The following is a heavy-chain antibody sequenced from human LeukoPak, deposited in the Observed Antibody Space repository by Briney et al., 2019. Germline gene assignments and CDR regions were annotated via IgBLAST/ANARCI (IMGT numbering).Heavy chain of an antibody. D-gene: IGHD6-13*01. CDR3: ARDAIAAAGKFDFDY. CDR1: GYTFTSYG. Sequence: ASVKVSCKASGYTFTSYGISWVRQAPGQGLEWMGWISAYNGNTNYAQKLQGRVTMTTDTSTSTAYMELRSLRSDDTAVYYCARDAIAAAGKFDFDYWGQGTLVTVSS. CDR2: ISAYNGNT. V-gene: IGHV1-18*01. J-gene: IGHJ4*02.